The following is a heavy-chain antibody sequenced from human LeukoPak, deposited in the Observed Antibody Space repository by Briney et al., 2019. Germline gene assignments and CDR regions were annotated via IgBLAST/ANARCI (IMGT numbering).Heavy chain of an antibody. J-gene: IGHJ4*02. CDR1: GGSISSYY. Sequence: SETLPLTCTVSGGSISSYYWSWIRQPAGKGLEWIGRIYTSGSTNYNPSLKSRVTMSVDTSKNQFSLKLSSVTAADTAVYYCARDRYDSSGYYYYDYWGQGTLVTVSS. CDR3: ARDRYDSSGYYYYDY. D-gene: IGHD3-22*01. V-gene: IGHV4-4*07. CDR2: IYTSGST.